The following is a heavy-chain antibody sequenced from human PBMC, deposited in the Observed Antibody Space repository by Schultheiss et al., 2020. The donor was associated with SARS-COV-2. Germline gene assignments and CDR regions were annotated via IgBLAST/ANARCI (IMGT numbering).Heavy chain of an antibody. V-gene: IGHV4-30-2*01. J-gene: IGHJ4*02. Sequence: SETLSLTCAVSGGSISSGGYSWSWIRQPPGKGLEWIGYIYHSGSTNYNPSLKSRVTISVDTSKNQFSLKLSSVTAADTTVYYCASAVGADCSSTSCYYDFDYWGQGTLVTVSS. CDR2: IYHSGST. CDR3: ASAVGADCSSTSCYYDFDY. CDR1: GGSISSGGYS. D-gene: IGHD2-2*01.